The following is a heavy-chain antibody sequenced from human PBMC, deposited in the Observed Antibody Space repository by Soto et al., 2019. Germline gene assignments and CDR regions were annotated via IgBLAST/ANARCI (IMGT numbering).Heavy chain of an antibody. Sequence: ASVKVSCKASGYTFIDYYIHWVRQDPGEGIEWMGWINPRNGATNYAQKFQGRVTMTRDTSSTTAYMELSGLRPDDTAVDYCARLSPPGLYYYAMDVWGQGTTVTVSS. CDR1: GYTFIDYY. V-gene: IGHV1-2*02. CDR3: ARLSPPGLYYYAMDV. CDR2: INPRNGAT. J-gene: IGHJ6*02.